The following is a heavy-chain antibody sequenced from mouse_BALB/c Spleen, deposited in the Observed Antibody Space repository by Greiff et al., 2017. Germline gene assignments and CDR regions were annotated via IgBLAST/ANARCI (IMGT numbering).Heavy chain of an antibody. CDR2: ISTYYGDA. Sequence: VQLQQSGAELVRPGVSVKISCKGSGYTFTDYAMHWVKQSHAKSLEWIGVISTYYGDASYNQKFKGKATMTVDKSSSTAYMELARLTSEDSAIYYCAREDGNLLDYWGQGTTLTVSS. D-gene: IGHD2-1*01. CDR1: GYTFTDYA. CDR3: AREDGNLLDY. V-gene: IGHV1S137*01. J-gene: IGHJ2*01.